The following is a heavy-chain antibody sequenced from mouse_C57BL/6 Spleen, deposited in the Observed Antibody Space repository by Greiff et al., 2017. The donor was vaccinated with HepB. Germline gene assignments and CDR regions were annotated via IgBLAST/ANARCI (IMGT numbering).Heavy chain of an antibody. V-gene: IGHV5-16*01. CDR1: GFTFSDYY. J-gene: IGHJ3*01. CDR2: INYDGSST. D-gene: IGHD1-1*01. CDR3: ATSTTVVPFAY. Sequence: EVMLVESEGGLVQPGSSMKLSCTASGFTFSDYYMAWVRQVPEKGLEWVANINYDGSSTYYLDSLKSRFIISRDNAKNILYLQMSSLKSEDTATYYCATSTTVVPFAYWGQGTLVTVSA.